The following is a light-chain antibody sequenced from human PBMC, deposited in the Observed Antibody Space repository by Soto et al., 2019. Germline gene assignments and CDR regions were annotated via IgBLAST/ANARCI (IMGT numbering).Light chain of an antibody. Sequence: QSVLTQPASVSGPPGQSITISCTGTVGDIGFYNYVSWYQQHPGKASKLLIYGVANRPSGDSARFSRSQSGSTASLTISGLQAEHEADYYCCSYPHGSIYVFGTGTKVTVL. CDR3: CSYPHGSIYV. V-gene: IGLV2-14*01. CDR1: VGDIGFYNY. CDR2: GVA. J-gene: IGLJ1*01.